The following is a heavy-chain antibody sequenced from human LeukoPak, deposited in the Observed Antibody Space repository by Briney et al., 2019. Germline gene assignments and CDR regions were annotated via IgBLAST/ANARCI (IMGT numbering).Heavy chain of an antibody. CDR2: IYSGRNT. J-gene: IGHJ4*02. CDR3: ARAHDRGYYYGFDY. Sequence: GGSLRLSCAASGFTVSSNYMSWVRQAPGKGLEWVSVIYSGRNTYYADSVQGRFTMSRENPKNTLYLQMNSLRAEDTAVYYCARAHDRGYYYGFDYWGQGTLVTVSS. V-gene: IGHV3-66*01. CDR1: GFTVSSNY. D-gene: IGHD3-22*01.